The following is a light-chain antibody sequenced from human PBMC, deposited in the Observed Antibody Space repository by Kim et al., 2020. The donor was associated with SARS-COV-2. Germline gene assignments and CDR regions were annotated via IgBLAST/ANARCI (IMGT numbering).Light chain of an antibody. CDR3: AAWDDSRSGWV. CDR1: GANIGSNY. Sequence: QRITISCSGSGANIGSNYVCWYQQQPGTATKLLIYRNNQRPSGVPDRFSGSKSGTSASLAISGLRSEDEADYYCAAWDDSRSGWVFGGGTQLTVL. V-gene: IGLV1-47*01. J-gene: IGLJ3*02. CDR2: RNN.